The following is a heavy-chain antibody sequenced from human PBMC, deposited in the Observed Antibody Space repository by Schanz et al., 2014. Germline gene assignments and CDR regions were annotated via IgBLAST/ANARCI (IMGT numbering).Heavy chain of an antibody. V-gene: IGHV1-69*09. CDR2: IMPLRGIG. D-gene: IGHD6-19*01. CDR3: TRLRRADPNGFDV. Sequence: VQSVHSGTEVQKLGASVKVSCQTSGYTFTAYGINWVRQVPGQGLEWLGRIMPLRGIGNNAWKFQDRLTITADKSMNITYMELSSLGTEDTAVYYCTRLRRADPNGFDVWGQGTTVTVSS. J-gene: IGHJ6*02. CDR1: GYTFTAYG.